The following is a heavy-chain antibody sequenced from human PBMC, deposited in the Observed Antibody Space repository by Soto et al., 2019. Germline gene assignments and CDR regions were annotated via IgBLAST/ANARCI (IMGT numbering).Heavy chain of an antibody. D-gene: IGHD6-13*01. J-gene: IGHJ6*02. CDR3: ARTGTAAGYYYYGMDV. Sequence: SETLSLTCTVSGGSISSYYWSWIRQPPGKGLEWIGYIYYSGSTNYNPSLKSRVTISVDTSKNQFSLKLSSVTAADTAVYYCARTGTAAGYYYYGMDVWGQGTTVTVSS. CDR1: GGSISSYY. V-gene: IGHV4-59*08. CDR2: IYYSGST.